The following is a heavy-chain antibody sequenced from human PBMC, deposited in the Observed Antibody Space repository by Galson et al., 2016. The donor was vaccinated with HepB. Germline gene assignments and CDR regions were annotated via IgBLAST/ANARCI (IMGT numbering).Heavy chain of an antibody. J-gene: IGHJ6*02. Sequence: SVKVSCKASGYSFIDQYMHWVRQAPGQGLEWMGWINPNSGDTNYAQKFQGWVTMTRDKSSSTTYMEVHRLKSDDTAVYYCAREMARHGYYSYDMDVWGHGTAVIVSS. V-gene: IGHV1-2*04. CDR3: AREMARHGYYSYDMDV. D-gene: IGHD2-2*03. CDR1: GYSFIDQY. CDR2: INPNSGDT.